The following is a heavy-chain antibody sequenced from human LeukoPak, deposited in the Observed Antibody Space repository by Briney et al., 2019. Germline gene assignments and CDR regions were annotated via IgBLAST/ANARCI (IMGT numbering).Heavy chain of an antibody. CDR2: FDPEDGET. D-gene: IGHD3-22*01. V-gene: IGHV1-24*01. Sequence: ASVKVSCKVSGYTLTELSMHWVRQAPGKGREWMGGFDPEDGETIYAQKFQGRVTMTEDTSTDTAYMELSSLRSEDTAVYYCATAKTYYYDSLDYWGQGTLVTVSS. CDR3: ATAKTYYYDSLDY. J-gene: IGHJ4*02. CDR1: GYTLTELS.